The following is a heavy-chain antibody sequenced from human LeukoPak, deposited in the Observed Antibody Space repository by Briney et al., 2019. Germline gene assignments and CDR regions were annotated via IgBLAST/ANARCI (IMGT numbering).Heavy chain of an antibody. D-gene: IGHD3-22*01. CDR1: GYSFSEFW. J-gene: IGHJ6*02. CDR2: IYPGDSTT. CDR3: ARLKFMNYYANSGSGMDV. Sequence: GESLKISCKGFGYSFSEFWIGWVRQMPGKGLEWMGIIYPGDSTTRYSPSFQGQVTFSADKSISTAYLQWSSLKASDTAMYYCARLKFMNYYANSGSGMDVWGQGTTVTVSS. V-gene: IGHV5-51*01.